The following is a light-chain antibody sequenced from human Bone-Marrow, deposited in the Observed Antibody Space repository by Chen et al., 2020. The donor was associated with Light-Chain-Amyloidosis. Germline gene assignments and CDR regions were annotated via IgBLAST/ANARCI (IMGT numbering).Light chain of an antibody. J-gene: IGLJ1*01. CDR1: SSDVGGDNH. Sequence: QSALTQPASVSGSPGQSITISCTGTSSDVGGDNHVSWYQQHPDKAPKLMIYEVTILPSWVPHLFSGPKSDNTASLTISGLQTEDEADYFCSSYTITTTLVFGSGTRVTVL. CDR3: SSYTITTTLV. CDR2: EVT. V-gene: IGLV2-14*01.